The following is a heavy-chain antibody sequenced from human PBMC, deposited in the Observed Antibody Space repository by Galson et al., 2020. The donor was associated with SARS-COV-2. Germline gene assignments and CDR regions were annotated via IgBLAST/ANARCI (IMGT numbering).Heavy chain of an antibody. V-gene: IGHV4-59*01. CDR2: IYYSGST. D-gene: IGHD3-22*01. Sequence: SETLSLTCTVSGVSISSYYWSWIRQPPGKGLEWIGYIYYSGSTNYNPSLKSRVTISVDTSKNQFSLKLSSVTAADTAVYYCARESYDSSVYYLAYFDYWGQGTLVTVSS. CDR3: ARESYDSSVYYLAYFDY. CDR1: GVSISSYY. J-gene: IGHJ4*02.